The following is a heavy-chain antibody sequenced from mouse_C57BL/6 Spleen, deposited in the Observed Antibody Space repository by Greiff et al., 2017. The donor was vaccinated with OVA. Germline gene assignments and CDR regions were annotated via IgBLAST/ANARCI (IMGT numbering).Heavy chain of an antibody. CDR1: GYAFSSSW. Sequence: VQLQQSGPELVKPGASVKISCKASGYAFSSSWMNWVKQRPGKGLEWIGRIYPGDGDTNYNGKFKGKATLTADKSSSTAYMQLSSLTSEDSAVYFCARQIYYDYDVEAMDYWGQGTSVTVSS. D-gene: IGHD2-4*01. CDR3: ARQIYYDYDVEAMDY. CDR2: IYPGDGDT. V-gene: IGHV1-82*01. J-gene: IGHJ4*01.